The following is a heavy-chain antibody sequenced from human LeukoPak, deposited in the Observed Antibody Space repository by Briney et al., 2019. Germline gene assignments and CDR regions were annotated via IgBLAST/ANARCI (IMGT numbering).Heavy chain of an antibody. Sequence: PGGSLRLSCAASGFTFSSYDIHWVRQAPGKGLEWVAFIRYDGSNKYYADSVKGRFTISRDNSKNTLYLQMNSLRAEDTAMYYCARVAVAGIPEYYFDYWGQGTLVTVSS. J-gene: IGHJ4*02. CDR1: GFTFSSYD. CDR3: ARVAVAGIPEYYFDY. D-gene: IGHD6-19*01. V-gene: IGHV3-30*02. CDR2: IRYDGSNK.